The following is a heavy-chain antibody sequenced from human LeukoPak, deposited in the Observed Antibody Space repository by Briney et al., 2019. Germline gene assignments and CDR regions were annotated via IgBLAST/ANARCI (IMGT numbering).Heavy chain of an antibody. J-gene: IGHJ4*02. CDR2: INWNSDSI. D-gene: IGHD4-17*01. V-gene: IGHV3-9*01. CDR3: ARVSPNTVTTLQYFDY. CDR1: GFTFDDYA. Sequence: GGSLRLSCAVSGFTFDDYAMHWVRQVPGKGLEWVSGINWNSDSIGYADSVKGRFTTSRDNAKNSLYLQMNSLRAEDTAVYYCARVSPNTVTTLQYFDYWGQGTLVTVSS.